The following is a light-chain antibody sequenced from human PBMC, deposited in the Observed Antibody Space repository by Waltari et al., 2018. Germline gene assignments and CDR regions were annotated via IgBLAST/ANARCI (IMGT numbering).Light chain of an antibody. V-gene: IGLV2-8*01. Sequence: QSALTQPPAASGSPGQSVTISCTGTSSDVGGYNFVSWYQQYAGKAPKLLIYEVIKRPSGVPDRFSGSKSGNTASLTVSGLQAEDEADYYCCSYAGSHNWVFGGGTKLTVL. J-gene: IGLJ3*02. CDR1: SSDVGGYNF. CDR2: EVI. CDR3: CSYAGSHNWV.